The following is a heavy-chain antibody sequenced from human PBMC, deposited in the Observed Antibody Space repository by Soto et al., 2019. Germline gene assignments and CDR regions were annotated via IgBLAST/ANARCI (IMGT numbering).Heavy chain of an antibody. J-gene: IGHJ6*03. V-gene: IGHV4-34*01. CDR1: GGSFSGYY. Sequence: SETLSLTCAVYGGSFSGYYWSWIRQPPGKGLEWIGEINHSGSTNYNPSLKSRVTISVDTSKNQFSLKLSSVTAADTAVYYCARDILRYFDWSSYYMDVWGKGTTVTVSS. D-gene: IGHD3-9*01. CDR2: INHSGST. CDR3: ARDILRYFDWSSYYMDV.